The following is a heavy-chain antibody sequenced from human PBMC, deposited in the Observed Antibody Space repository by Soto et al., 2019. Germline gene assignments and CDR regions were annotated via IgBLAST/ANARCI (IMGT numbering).Heavy chain of an antibody. CDR3: VKEIASAQ. CDR1: GFTCSNYW. J-gene: IGHJ4*02. Sequence: EVQLVESGGGLVQPGGSLRLSCETSGFTCSNYWMTWVRKAPEKGLEWVANIKKDGSQKNFVDSVKGRFTISRDNAKNSLYLQMDSLRVEDTAIYYCVKEIASAQWGQGTLVTVSS. V-gene: IGHV3-7*01. CDR2: IKKDGSQK. D-gene: IGHD6-25*01.